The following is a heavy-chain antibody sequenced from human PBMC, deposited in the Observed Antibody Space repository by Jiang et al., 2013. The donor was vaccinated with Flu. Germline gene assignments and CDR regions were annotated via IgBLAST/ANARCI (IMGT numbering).Heavy chain of an antibody. J-gene: IGHJ6*01. D-gene: IGHD2-2*01. V-gene: IGHV3-21*01. CDR2: ISRDSNYI. CDR1: GFTFRTYT. Sequence: RLSCAASGFTFRTYTMNWVRQAPGRGLEWVSSISRDSNYIYYADSMKGRFAISRDNARNSLYLQMNSLRVEDSAVYYCATEKPSRTYVHYYGMDVWG. CDR3: ATEKPSRTYVHYYGMDV.